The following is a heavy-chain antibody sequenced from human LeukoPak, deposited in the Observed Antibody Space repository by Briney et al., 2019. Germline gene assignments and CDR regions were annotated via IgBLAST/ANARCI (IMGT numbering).Heavy chain of an antibody. CDR2: IYYSGST. J-gene: IGHJ3*02. CDR1: GGSISSSSYY. D-gene: IGHD3-22*01. V-gene: IGHV4-39*01. CDR3: ARHRIAVYYYDSSGIDAFDI. Sequence: SETLSLTCTVSGGSISSSSYYWGWIRQPPGKGLEWIGSIYYSGSTYYNPSLKSRVTISVDTSKNQFTLKLSSVTAADTAVYYCARHRIAVYYYDSSGIDAFDIWGQGTMVTVSS.